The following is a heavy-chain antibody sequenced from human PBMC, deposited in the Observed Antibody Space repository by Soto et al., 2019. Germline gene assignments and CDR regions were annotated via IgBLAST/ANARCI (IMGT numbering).Heavy chain of an antibody. CDR2: IRSNSDGGTT. J-gene: IGHJ4*02. D-gene: IGHD3-22*01. CDR3: ATSPGFYDASPFDY. CDR1: GLTFNHAC. Sequence: GRSLRLSCAASGLTFNHACMNWVRQAPGKGLEWVGRIRSNSDGGTTDYVAPVKGRFTISRDDSQNTVYLQMNSLKIEDTAVYYCATSPGFYDASPFDYWGQGT. V-gene: IGHV3-15*07.